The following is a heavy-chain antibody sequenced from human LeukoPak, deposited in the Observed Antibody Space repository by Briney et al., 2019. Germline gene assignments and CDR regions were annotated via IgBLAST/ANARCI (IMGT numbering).Heavy chain of an antibody. V-gene: IGHV1-2*02. CDR2: INPNSGGT. CDR3: ARYAKVYGSGSYYNGDGY. CDR1: GYTFTGYY. J-gene: IGHJ4*02. Sequence: ASVKVSCKASGYTFTGYYMHWVRQAPGQGLEWRGWINPNSGGTSYAQKFQGRVTMTRDTYISTAYMELSRLRSDDTAVYYCARYAKVYGSGSYYNGDGYWGQGTLVTVSS. D-gene: IGHD3-10*01.